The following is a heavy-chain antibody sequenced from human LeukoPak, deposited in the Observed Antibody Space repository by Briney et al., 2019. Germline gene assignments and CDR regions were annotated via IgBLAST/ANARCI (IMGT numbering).Heavy chain of an antibody. CDR1: GFSFSTYT. D-gene: IGHD6-13*01. J-gene: IGHJ4*02. CDR3: AKRDIAAAGKGYYFDY. Sequence: GGSLRLSCTASGFSFSTYTMTWVRQAPGKGLEWVSGITDSGKPCYADSVKGRFTISRDNSKSTLYLQMNSLRAEDTAVYYCAKRDIAAAGKGYYFDYWGQGTLVTVSS. CDR2: ITDSGKP. V-gene: IGHV3-23*01.